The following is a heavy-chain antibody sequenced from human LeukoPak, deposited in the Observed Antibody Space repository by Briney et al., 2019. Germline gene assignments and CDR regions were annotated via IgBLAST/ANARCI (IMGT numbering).Heavy chain of an antibody. CDR2: ITGSSSAI. Sequence: GGSLRLSWAASGFTVIIYSTNAVRQAPGKGLEWVYYITGSSSAISYAESVKGRFPISRENAKNSLSLQMNSLRDGDTAVYYCASHHSGYGWGQGTLVTVSS. CDR3: ASHHSGYG. V-gene: IGHV3-48*02. J-gene: IGHJ4*02. D-gene: IGHD5-12*01. CDR1: GFTVIIYS.